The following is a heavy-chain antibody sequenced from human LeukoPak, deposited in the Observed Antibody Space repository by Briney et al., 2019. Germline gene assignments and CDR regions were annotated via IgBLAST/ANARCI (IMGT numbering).Heavy chain of an antibody. V-gene: IGHV1-46*01. Sequence: ASVKVSCKTSGYTFTSYYMHWVRQAPGQGLEWMGKINPSGGSTRYAQKFQGRVTMTTETLTSTADMEVTSLRSDDTAVYYCARGVGDEGLTIWGQGTLVTVSS. D-gene: IGHD3-16*01. CDR2: INPSGGST. CDR3: ARGVGDEGLTI. J-gene: IGHJ3*02. CDR1: GYTFTSYY.